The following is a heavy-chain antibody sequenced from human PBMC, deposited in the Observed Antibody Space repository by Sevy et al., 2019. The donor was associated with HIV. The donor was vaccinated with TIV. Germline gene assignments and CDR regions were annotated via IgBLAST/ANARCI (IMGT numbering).Heavy chain of an antibody. Sequence: GGSLRLSCAASGFTFSSYSMNWVRQAPGKGLEWVSSISSSSSYIYYADSVKGRFTISRDNAKNSLYLQMNSLRAEDTAVYYCARVFYGDSPYFDYWGQRTLVTVSS. J-gene: IGHJ4*02. CDR2: ISSSSSYI. CDR3: ARVFYGDSPYFDY. D-gene: IGHD4-17*01. CDR1: GFTFSSYS. V-gene: IGHV3-21*01.